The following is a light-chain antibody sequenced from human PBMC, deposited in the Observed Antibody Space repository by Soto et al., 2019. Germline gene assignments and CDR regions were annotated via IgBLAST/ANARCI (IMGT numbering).Light chain of an antibody. CDR1: SSDVGSYNL. V-gene: IGLV2-23*02. Sequence: QSALTQPASVSGSPGQSITISCAGTSSDVGSYNLVSWYRQHPGKAPKLMIYEVTKGPSGISNRFSGSKSGNTASLTISGLQAEDEADYYCCSYAGSSTFVVFGGGTKLTVL. CDR3: CSYAGSSTFVV. CDR2: EVT. J-gene: IGLJ2*01.